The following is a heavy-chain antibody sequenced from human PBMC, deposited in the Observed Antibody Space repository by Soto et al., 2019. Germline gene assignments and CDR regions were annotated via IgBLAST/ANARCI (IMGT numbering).Heavy chain of an antibody. CDR2: ISWNSGSI. Sequence: GGSLRLSCAASGFTFDDYAMHWVRQAPGKGLEWVSGISWNSGSIGYADSVKGRFTISRDNAKNSLYLQMNSLRAEDTALYYCAKDACSGGSCYYFDYWGQGTLVTVSS. CDR1: GFTFDDYA. V-gene: IGHV3-9*01. CDR3: AKDACSGGSCYYFDY. D-gene: IGHD2-15*01. J-gene: IGHJ4*02.